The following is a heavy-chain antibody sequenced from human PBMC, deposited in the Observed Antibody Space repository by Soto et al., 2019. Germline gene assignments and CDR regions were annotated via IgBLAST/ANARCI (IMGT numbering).Heavy chain of an antibody. CDR2: SSNRDRST. J-gene: IGHJ6*02. CDR1: GFIFSDYY. CDR3: ARAWKIEKFGVISMSKGLDV. D-gene: IGHD3-3*01. V-gene: IGHV3-11*01. Sequence: QVQLVESGGGLVKPGGSLRLSCAASGFIFSDYYMTWIRQAPGKGREWLSCSSNRDRSTYYADSVKDRFVVSKDNAKNLVYLQMNSLRAEDTAVYFCARAWKIEKFGVISMSKGLDVLGQGTTVTVSS.